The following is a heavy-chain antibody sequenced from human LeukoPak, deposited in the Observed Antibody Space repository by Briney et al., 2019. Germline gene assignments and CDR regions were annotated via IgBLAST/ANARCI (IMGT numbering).Heavy chain of an antibody. Sequence: GAAVKVSCKASGYTFTSYGISWVRQAPGQGLEWMGWISVYNGNTNFAQKLQGRVTMTTDTSTSTAYMELRSLRSDDTAVYYCARPYYYDSTGYYQYYFDYWGQGTLVT. J-gene: IGHJ4*02. CDR2: ISVYNGNT. V-gene: IGHV1-18*01. CDR1: GYTFTSYG. CDR3: ARPYYYDSTGYYQYYFDY. D-gene: IGHD3-22*01.